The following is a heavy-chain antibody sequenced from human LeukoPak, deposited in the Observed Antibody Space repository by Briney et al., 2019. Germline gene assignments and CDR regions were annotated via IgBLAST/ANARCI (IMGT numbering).Heavy chain of an antibody. J-gene: IGHJ4*02. D-gene: IGHD6-13*01. Sequence: GGSLRLSCAASGFTVNSDYMSWVRQAPGKGLEWVPVIYSGGSTYYADSVKGRFTIPRDNSKNTLYLQMNSLRVEDTAVYYCARDEAAAAGYFGYWGQGTLVTVSS. CDR2: IYSGGST. CDR1: GFTVNSDY. CDR3: ARDEAAAAGYFGY. V-gene: IGHV3-53*01.